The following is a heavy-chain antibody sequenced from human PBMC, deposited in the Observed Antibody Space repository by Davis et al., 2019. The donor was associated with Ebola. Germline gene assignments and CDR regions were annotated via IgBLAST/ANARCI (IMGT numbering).Heavy chain of an antibody. CDR2: ISGNVYGT. J-gene: IGHJ4*02. Sequence: GESLKISCAASGFTFTDHAMSWVRQVPGKGLEWVSLISGNVYGTEYGDSVKGRFTISRDNSKNSLYLQMNNLRSEDTALYFCAKTRGYRLYYFQYWGQGTRVTVSS. CDR3: AKTRGYRLYYFQY. D-gene: IGHD5-18*01. V-gene: IGHV3-43*02. CDR1: GFTFTDHA.